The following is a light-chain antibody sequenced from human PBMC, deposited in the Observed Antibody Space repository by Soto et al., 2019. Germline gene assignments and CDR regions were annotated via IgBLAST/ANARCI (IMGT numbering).Light chain of an antibody. V-gene: IGKV1-5*03. CDR2: KAS. CDR3: QQYGGNSRT. Sequence: DIQMTQSPSTLSASVGDRVTITCRASQSINSWLAWYQQKPGEAPKLLIFKASTLQGGVTSRFSGSGPGTEFTPTISTLQTDDFATYYGQQYGGNSRTFGQGTKVEIK. J-gene: IGKJ1*01. CDR1: QSINSW.